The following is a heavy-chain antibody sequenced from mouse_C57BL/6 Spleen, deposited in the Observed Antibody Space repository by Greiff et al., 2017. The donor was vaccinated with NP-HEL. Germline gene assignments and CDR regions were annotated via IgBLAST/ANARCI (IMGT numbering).Heavy chain of an antibody. J-gene: IGHJ4*01. CDR2: IHPNSGST. CDR1: GYTFTSYW. Sequence: QVQLQQPGAELVKPGASVKLSCKASGYTFTSYWMHWVKQRPGQGLEWIGMIHPNSGSTNYNEKFKSKATLTVDKSSSTAYMQLSSLTSEDSAVYYGAREWGDSDYAMDYWGQGTSVTVSS. V-gene: IGHV1-64*01. CDR3: AREWGDSDYAMDY. D-gene: IGHD1-3*01.